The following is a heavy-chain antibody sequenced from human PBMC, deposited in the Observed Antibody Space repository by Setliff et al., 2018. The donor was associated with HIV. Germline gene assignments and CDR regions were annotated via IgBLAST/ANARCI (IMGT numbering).Heavy chain of an antibody. CDR2: INHSGST. J-gene: IGHJ3*01. CDR3: AREWSYGAFDTFDV. V-gene: IGHV4-34*01. CDR1: GGSFSDYY. Sequence: PSETLSLTCAVYGGSFSDYYRSWIRQSPERGLEFIGEINHSGSTNYNPSLKTRVTIMVDTSKNQFSLKLGSVTAADTAVYYCAREWSYGAFDTFDVWGQGTMVTVSS. D-gene: IGHD5-18*01.